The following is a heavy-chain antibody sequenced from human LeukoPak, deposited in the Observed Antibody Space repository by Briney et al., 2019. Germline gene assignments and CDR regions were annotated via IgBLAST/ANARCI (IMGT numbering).Heavy chain of an antibody. CDR2: ISTNTGNP. V-gene: IGHV7-4-1*02. CDR3: ARDRASGSYDY. CDR1: GYSFTGYS. J-gene: IGHJ4*02. D-gene: IGHD1-26*01. Sequence: GASVKVSCKTSGYSFTGYSINWMRRAPGQGLEWMGYISTNTGNPTYAQGFTGRFVFSLDTSVSTAYLQITSLQAEDTGVYFCARDRASGSYDYWGQGTLVTVPS.